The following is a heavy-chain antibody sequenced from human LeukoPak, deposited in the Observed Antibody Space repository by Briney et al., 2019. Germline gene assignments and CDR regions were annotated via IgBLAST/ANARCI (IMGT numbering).Heavy chain of an antibody. D-gene: IGHD4-23*01. J-gene: IGHJ4*02. V-gene: IGHV4-30-4*01. CDR2: IYYSGST. Sequence: PSETLSLTCTVSGGSISSGDYYWSWIRQPPGKGLEWFGYIYYSGSTYYNPPLKSRVTISVDTSKNQFSLKLSSVTAADTAVYYCARDGVGGLYYFGYWGQGTLVTVSS. CDR1: GGSISSGDYY. CDR3: ARDGVGGLYYFGY.